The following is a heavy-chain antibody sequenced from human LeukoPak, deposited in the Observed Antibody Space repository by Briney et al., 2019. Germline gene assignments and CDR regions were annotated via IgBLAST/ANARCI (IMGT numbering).Heavy chain of an antibody. CDR2: ISAYNGNT. D-gene: IGHD4-17*01. CDR3: ARDRRNGDYVHFDY. J-gene: IGHJ4*02. CDR1: GYTFTSYG. Sequence: ATVKVSCKASGYTFTSYGISWVRQAPGQGLEWMGWISAYNGNTNYAQKLQGRVTTTTDTSTSTAYMELRSLRSDDTAVYYCARDRRNGDYVHFDYWGQGTLVTVSS. V-gene: IGHV1-18*01.